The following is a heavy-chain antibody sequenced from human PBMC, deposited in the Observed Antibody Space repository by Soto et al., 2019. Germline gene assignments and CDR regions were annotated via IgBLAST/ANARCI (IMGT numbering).Heavy chain of an antibody. Sequence: TFSSSSISWVRQAPGQGLECMGWISVYNGNTNYAQTLQDRVTMSTDTSTGTAYMELRSLRSDDTAVYYCARNASGGFDSWGQGTLVTVSS. CDR2: ISVYNGNT. CDR3: ARNASGGFDS. J-gene: IGHJ4*02. CDR1: TFSSSS. D-gene: IGHD3-16*01. V-gene: IGHV1-18*01.